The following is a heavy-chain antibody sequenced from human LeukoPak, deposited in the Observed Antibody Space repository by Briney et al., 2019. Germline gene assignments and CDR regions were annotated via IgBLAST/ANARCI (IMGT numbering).Heavy chain of an antibody. D-gene: IGHD5-12*01. CDR2: IYYSGST. J-gene: IGHJ4*02. CDR1: GGSISSYY. Sequence: KPSETLSLTCTVSGGSISSYYWSWIRQPPGKGLEWIGYIYYSGSTNYNPSLKSRVTISVDTSKNQFSLKLSSVTAADTAVYYCARGGGYDYLSAVSPFDYWGQGTLVTVSS. CDR3: ARGGGYDYLSAVSPFDY. V-gene: IGHV4-59*01.